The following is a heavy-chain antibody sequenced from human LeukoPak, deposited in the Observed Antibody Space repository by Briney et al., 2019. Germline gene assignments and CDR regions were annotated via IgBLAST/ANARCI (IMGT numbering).Heavy chain of an antibody. Sequence: GGSLRLSCAASGFTVSNNYMSWVRQAPGKGLEWVSVTYGGGRTYYADSVKGRFTISSDNSKNTLYLQMNSLRADDTAVYYCANMIWFGELLFDYWGQGTLVTVSS. CDR3: ANMIWFGELLFDY. CDR2: TYGGGRT. J-gene: IGHJ4*02. D-gene: IGHD3-10*01. CDR1: GFTVSNNY. V-gene: IGHV3-66*01.